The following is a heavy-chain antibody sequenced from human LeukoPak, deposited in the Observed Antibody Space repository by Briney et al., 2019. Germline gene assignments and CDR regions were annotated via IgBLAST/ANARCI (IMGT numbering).Heavy chain of an antibody. CDR1: GGSISSGGYY. V-gene: IGHV4-30-2*01. J-gene: IGHJ4*02. CDR2: IYHSGST. Sequence: SETLSLTCTVSGGSISSGGYYWSWIRQPPGKGLEWIGYIYHSGSTYYNPSLKSRVTISVDTSKNQFSLKLSSVTAADTAVYYCARDPSRLPPTYFDYWGQGTLVTVSS. CDR3: ARDPSRLPPTYFDY.